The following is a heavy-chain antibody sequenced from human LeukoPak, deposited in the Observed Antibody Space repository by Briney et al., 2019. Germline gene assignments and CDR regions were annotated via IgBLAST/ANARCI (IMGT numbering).Heavy chain of an antibody. Sequence: SETPSLTCTVSGGSIRSGDYYCSWIRQPPGKCLDWIAYMYYSGSTYYNPSLKSRVTMSADTSKNQLSLKLSSVTAADTAVYYCARPYYYDSRIDPWGQGILVTVSS. V-gene: IGHV4-30-4*01. CDR1: GGSIRSGDYY. CDR3: ARPYYYDSRIDP. J-gene: IGHJ5*02. D-gene: IGHD3-22*01. CDR2: MYYSGST.